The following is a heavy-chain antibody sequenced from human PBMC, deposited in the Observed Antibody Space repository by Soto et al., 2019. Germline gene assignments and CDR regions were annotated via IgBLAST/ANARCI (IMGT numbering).Heavy chain of an antibody. J-gene: IGHJ4*02. CDR3: ARDSTRDIVVVPAAAQGYYFDY. CDR1: GFTFSSYA. D-gene: IGHD2-2*01. CDR2: ISYDGSNK. Sequence: ESGGGVVQPGRSLRLSCAASGFTFSSYAMHWVRQAPGKGLEWVAVISYDGSNKYYADSVKGRFTISRDNSKNTLYLQMNSLRAEDTAVYYCARDSTRDIVVVPAAAQGYYFDYWGQGTLVTVSS. V-gene: IGHV3-30-3*01.